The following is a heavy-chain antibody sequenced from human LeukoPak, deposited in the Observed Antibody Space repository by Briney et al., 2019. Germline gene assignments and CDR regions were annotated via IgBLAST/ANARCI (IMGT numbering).Heavy chain of an antibody. CDR3: ARGYRISEIRFFEWLLDY. CDR2: VHISETT. D-gene: IGHD3-3*01. V-gene: IGHV4-4*07. J-gene: IGHJ4*02. Sequence: SDTLSLTCTVSGGSISGYFWHWIRQPAGNGLEWIGRVHISETTIYNPSLKSRVTMSVDTSNNHFSLNLSSVTAADTAVYCARGYRISEIRFFEWLLDYWGQGYLVTVSS. CDR1: GGSISGYF.